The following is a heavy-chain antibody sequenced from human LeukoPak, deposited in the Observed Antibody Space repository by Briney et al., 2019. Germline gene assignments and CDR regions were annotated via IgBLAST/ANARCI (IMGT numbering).Heavy chain of an antibody. CDR3: ANPLWQQPEHNWFDP. Sequence: GGSLRLSCAASGFTFSSYALSWDRQAPGKGLEWVSAISGSGGSTYYADSVKGRFTISRDNSKNTLYLQMNSLRAEDTAVYYCANPLWQQPEHNWFDPWGQGTLVTVSS. D-gene: IGHD6-13*01. CDR2: ISGSGGST. CDR1: GFTFSSYA. V-gene: IGHV3-23*01. J-gene: IGHJ5*02.